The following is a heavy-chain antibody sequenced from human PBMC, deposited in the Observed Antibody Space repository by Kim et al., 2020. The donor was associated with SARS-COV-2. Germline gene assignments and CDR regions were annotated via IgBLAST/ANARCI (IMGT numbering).Heavy chain of an antibody. CDR1: GFTFSSYD. V-gene: IGHV3-13*01. CDR2: IGNAGDT. CDR3: AREVGCSRTRCHYGMDV. Sequence: GGSLRLSCAASGFTFSSYDMHWVRQATGKGLEWVSGIGNAGDTYYPGSVKGRFTISRENAKNSLYLQMNSLRAGDTAVYYCAREVGCSRTRCHYGMDVWGQGTTVTVSS. J-gene: IGHJ6*02. D-gene: IGHD2-2*01.